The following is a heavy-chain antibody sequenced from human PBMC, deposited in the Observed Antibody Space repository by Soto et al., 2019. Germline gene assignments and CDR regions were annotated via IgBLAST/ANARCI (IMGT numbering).Heavy chain of an antibody. CDR1: GFTFSSYW. V-gene: IGHV3-7*01. CDR3: ARVPPTGYDYGDYDDDYYYYYYMDV. D-gene: IGHD4-17*01. CDR2: IKQDGSEK. Sequence: PGGSLRLSCAASGFTFSSYWMSWVRQAPGKGLEWVANIKQDGSEKYYVDSVKGRFTISRDNAKNSLYLQMNSLRAEDTAVYYCARVPPTGYDYGDYDDDYYYYYYMDVWGKGTTVTVSS. J-gene: IGHJ6*03.